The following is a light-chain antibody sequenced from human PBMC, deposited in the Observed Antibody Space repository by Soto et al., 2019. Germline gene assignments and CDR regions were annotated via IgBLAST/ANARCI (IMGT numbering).Light chain of an antibody. Sequence: EIVMTQSPATLYGSPGERATLSCRASQSFTTSQVAWYQQKPGQAPRVRIFGASSTATGIPGRFSGSWSGTDFTLTISRLEPEDFAVYYCQQYGRPGTFGQGTKVDIK. CDR2: GAS. J-gene: IGKJ1*01. V-gene: IGKV3-20*01. CDR3: QQYGRPGT. CDR1: QSFTTSQ.